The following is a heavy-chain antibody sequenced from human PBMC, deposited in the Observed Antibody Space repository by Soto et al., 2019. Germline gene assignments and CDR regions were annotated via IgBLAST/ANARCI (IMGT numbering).Heavy chain of an antibody. V-gene: IGHV2-5*02. CDR2: LYWDGDK. CDR3: AHRKTTITVATYFDL. J-gene: IGHJ4*02. Sequence: QITLKESGPTLVKPTQTLTLTCTFSGFSVTNNGEGVGWIRQPPGKALEWLATLYWDGDKRYSPSLRKRASALXXXSXXQVVLTMTDMGPEDTGTYFCAHRKTTITVATYFDLWGQGTLVTVS. CDR1: GFSVTNNGEG. D-gene: IGHD6-19*01.